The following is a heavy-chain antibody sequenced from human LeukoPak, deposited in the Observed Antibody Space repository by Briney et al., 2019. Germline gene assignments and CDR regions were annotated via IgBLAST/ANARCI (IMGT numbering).Heavy chain of an antibody. CDR1: GFTFSSYA. D-gene: IGHD3-9*01. CDR2: ISGSGGST. V-gene: IGHV3-23*01. Sequence: PGGSLRLSCAASGFTFSSYAMSWVRQAPGKGLEWVSGISGSGGSTYYADSVKGRFAISRDNSKNTLYLQMNSLRAEDTAVYYCARDFVRYFDWLLYSGPSYYFDYWGQGTLVTVSS. CDR3: ARDFVRYFDWLLYSGPSYYFDY. J-gene: IGHJ4*02.